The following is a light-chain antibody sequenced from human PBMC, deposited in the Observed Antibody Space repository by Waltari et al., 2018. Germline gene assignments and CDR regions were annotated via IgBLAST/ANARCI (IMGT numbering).Light chain of an antibody. V-gene: IGKV3-15*01. J-gene: IGKJ1*01. CDR1: QSVSSN. CDR2: GAS. Sequence: EIVMPQSPATLSVSPGERATLSSRASQSVSSNLAWYQQTPGQAPRLLIYGASTSATGIPARFSGSGSGTEFTLTISSMQSEDFAVYYWQQYNNWPKTFGQGTKVEIK. CDR3: QQYNNWPKT.